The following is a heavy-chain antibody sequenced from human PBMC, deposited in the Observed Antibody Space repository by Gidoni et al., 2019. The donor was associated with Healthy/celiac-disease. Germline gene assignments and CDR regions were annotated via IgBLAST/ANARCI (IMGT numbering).Heavy chain of an antibody. CDR3: ARGEMTYGDYDY. D-gene: IGHD4-17*01. CDR1: GGSISSSSYY. J-gene: IGHJ4*02. CDR2: IYYSGST. V-gene: IGHV4-39*01. Sequence: QLQLQESGPGLVKPSETLSLTCTVSGGSISSSSYYWGWIRQPPGKGLEWIGSIYYSGSTYYNPSLKSRVTISVDTSKNQFSLKLSSVTAADTAVYYCARGEMTYGDYDYWGQGTLVTVSS.